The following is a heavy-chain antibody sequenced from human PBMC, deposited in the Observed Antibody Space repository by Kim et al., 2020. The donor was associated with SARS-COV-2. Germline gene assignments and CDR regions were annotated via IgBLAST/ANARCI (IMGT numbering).Heavy chain of an antibody. Sequence: GGSLRLSCAASAFTFSNYGMHWVRQAPGKGLEWVANIWYDGSNKYYADYVKGRFTISRDNSKNTLYLQMNSLRAEDTAVYYCARGSTANAFDIWGQGTMVTVSS. J-gene: IGHJ3*02. CDR2: IWYDGSNK. V-gene: IGHV3-33*01. D-gene: IGHD5-18*01. CDR1: AFTFSNYG. CDR3: ARGSTANAFDI.